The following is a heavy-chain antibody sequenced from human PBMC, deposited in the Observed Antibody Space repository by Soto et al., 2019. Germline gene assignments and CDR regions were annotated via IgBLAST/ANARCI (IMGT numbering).Heavy chain of an antibody. V-gene: IGHV4-34*01. CDR2: INHSGGT. CDR1: GGSIGGYT. D-gene: IGHD3-3*02. J-gene: IGHJ6*02. Sequence: SETLSLTCSVYGGSIGGYTWTWIRQAPGKGLEWIGEINHSGGTNYNSSLKSRVIISVDTTKNQFSLIVYSVNAADTAVYYCARDRQYYHFWSGNRNEGPHCMHVWGQGTTLTVSS. CDR3: ARDRQYYHFWSGNRNEGPHCMHV.